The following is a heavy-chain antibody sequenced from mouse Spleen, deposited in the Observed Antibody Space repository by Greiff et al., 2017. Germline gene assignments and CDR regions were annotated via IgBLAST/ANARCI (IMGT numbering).Heavy chain of an antibody. Sequence: EVQLQQSGPELVKPGASVKISCKASGYTFTDYYMNWVKQSHGKSLEWIGDINPNNGGTSYNQKFKGKATLTVDKSSSTAYMELRSLTSEDSAVYYCARLDSSGYIYAMDYWGQGTSVTVSS. D-gene: IGHD3-2*01. CDR3: ARLDSSGYIYAMDY. CDR2: INPNNGGT. J-gene: IGHJ4*01. CDR1: GYTFTDYY. V-gene: IGHV1-26*01.